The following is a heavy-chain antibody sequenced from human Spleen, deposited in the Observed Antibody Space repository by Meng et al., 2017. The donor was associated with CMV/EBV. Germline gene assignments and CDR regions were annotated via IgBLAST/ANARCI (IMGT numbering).Heavy chain of an antibody. D-gene: IGHD6-19*01. CDR1: GGSFSGYY. CDR2: INHSGST. V-gene: IGHV4-34*01. J-gene: IGHJ4*02. CDR3: ARDQIAVSGLSYYFDF. Sequence: SETLSLTCAVYGGSFSGYYWSWIRQPPGKGLEWIGEINHSGSTNYNPSLKSRVTISADTSKNQFSLKLTSVTAADTAIYYCARDQIAVSGLSYYFDFWGQGTLVTVSS.